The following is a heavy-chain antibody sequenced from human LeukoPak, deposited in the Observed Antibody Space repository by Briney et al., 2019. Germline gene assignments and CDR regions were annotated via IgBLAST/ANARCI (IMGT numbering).Heavy chain of an antibody. CDR2: ISYDGSNT. J-gene: IGHJ5*02. CDR3: ARDHLYYYGSVKNWFDP. Sequence: PGRSLRLSCEASGFTFSRYGIHWVRQAPGKGLDWVALISYDGSNTYYADSVKGRFTISRDNAKNSLYLQMNSLRAEDTAVYYCARDHLYYYGSVKNWFDPWGQGTLVTVSS. V-gene: IGHV3-30*03. D-gene: IGHD3-10*01. CDR1: GFTFSRYG.